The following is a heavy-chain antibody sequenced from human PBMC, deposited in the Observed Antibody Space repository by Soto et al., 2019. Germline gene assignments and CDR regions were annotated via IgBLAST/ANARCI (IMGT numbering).Heavy chain of an antibody. D-gene: IGHD5-12*01. V-gene: IGHV1-69*06. CDR1: GGTFSSYA. CDR2: IIPIFGTA. Sequence: SVKVSCKASGGTFSSYAISWVRQAPGQGLEWMGGIIPIFGTANYAQKFQGRVTITADKSTSTAYMELSSLRSEDTAVYYCACPGYSGYDRVGYFDYWGQGTLVTVSS. CDR3: ACPGYSGYDRVGYFDY. J-gene: IGHJ4*02.